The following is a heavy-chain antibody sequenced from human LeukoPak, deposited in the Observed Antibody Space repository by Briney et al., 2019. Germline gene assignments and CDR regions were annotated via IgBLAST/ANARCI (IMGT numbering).Heavy chain of an antibody. CDR1: GYSISSGYY. V-gene: IGHV4-38-2*02. J-gene: IGHJ3*02. D-gene: IGHD3-16*02. CDR3: ARGYYDYVWGSYRNAFDI. Sequence: PSETLSLTCTVSGYSISSGYYWGWIRQPPGKGLEWIGSIYHSGSTYYNPSLKSRVTISVDTSKNQFSLKLSSVTAADTAVYYCARGYYDYVWGSYRNAFDIWGQGTMVTVPS. CDR2: IYHSGST.